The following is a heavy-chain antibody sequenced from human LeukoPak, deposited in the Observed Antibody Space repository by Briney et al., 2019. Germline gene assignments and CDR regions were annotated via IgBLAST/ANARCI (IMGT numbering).Heavy chain of an antibody. CDR3: ARMVAVGYCSGGSCYSPRLDY. D-gene: IGHD2-15*01. Sequence: TASETLSLTCTVSGYSITSGYYWGWIRQSPGKGLEWIGSIHHTGNTYYNPSLKSRVTISVDTSKNQFSLKLSSVTAADTAVYYCARMVAVGYCSGGSCYSPRLDYWGQGTLVTVSS. J-gene: IGHJ4*02. V-gene: IGHV4-38-2*02. CDR2: IHHTGNT. CDR1: GYSITSGYY.